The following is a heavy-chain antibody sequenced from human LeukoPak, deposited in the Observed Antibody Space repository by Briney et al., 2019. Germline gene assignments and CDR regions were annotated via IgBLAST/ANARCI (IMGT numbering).Heavy chain of an antibody. CDR3: ARVAGWHWFDP. CDR1: GITFSTYD. D-gene: IGHD6-19*01. J-gene: IGHJ5*02. V-gene: IGHV3-23*01. Sequence: GGPLRLSCTALGITFSTYDMTWFPQAPGRGPEWFSSIRPRGDNTYYGDSVKGRFTSSRTNSKTPVYLQMNSMRVDDTAVYYGARVAGWHWFDPWGQGTLVTVSS. CDR2: IRPRGDNT.